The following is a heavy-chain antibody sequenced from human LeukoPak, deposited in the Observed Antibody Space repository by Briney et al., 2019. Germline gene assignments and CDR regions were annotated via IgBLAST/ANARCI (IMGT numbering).Heavy chain of an antibody. CDR1: GFTVSSDL. CDR3: ARGGSMVRGVL. Sequence: GGSLGLSCVVSGFTVSSDLMNWVRQAPGKGLEWVSAMNSGGETYYADPVRGRFIISRDKSRNTLYLQMNSLRVDDTAVYYCARGGSMVRGVLWGQGTLVTVSS. CDR2: MNSGGET. D-gene: IGHD3-10*01. J-gene: IGHJ4*02. V-gene: IGHV3-53*01.